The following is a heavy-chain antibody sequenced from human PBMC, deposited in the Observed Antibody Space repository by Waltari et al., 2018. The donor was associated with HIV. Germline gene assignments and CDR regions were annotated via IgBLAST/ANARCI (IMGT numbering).Heavy chain of an antibody. Sequence: EVQLVESGGGLVQPGGSLSLSCAAPGFTVSSHYMGWVRQAPGKGLEWVSVIYSGGSTYYADSVKGRFTISRDNSKNTLYLQMNSLRAEDTAVYYCASIAYCGGDCYPRGMDVWGQGTTVTVSS. CDR1: GFTVSSHY. CDR3: ASIAYCGGDCYPRGMDV. J-gene: IGHJ6*02. V-gene: IGHV3-66*01. D-gene: IGHD2-21*02. CDR2: IYSGGST.